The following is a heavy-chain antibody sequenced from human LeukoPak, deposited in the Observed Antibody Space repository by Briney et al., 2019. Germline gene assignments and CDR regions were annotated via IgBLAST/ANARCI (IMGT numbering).Heavy chain of an antibody. CDR3: ASLIAAAGTALYYYFDY. V-gene: IGHV1-69*05. Sequence: SVKVSCKASGGTFSSYAISWVRQAPGQGLEWMGGIIPIFGTANYAQKFQGRVTITTDESTSTAYMELSSLRSEDTAVYYCASLIAAAGTALYYYFDYWGQGTLVTVSS. J-gene: IGHJ4*02. D-gene: IGHD6-13*01. CDR2: IIPIFGTA. CDR1: GGTFSSYA.